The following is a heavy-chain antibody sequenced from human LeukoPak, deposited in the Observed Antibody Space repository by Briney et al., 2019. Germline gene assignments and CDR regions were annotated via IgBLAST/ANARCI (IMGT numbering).Heavy chain of an antibody. J-gene: IGHJ5*02. D-gene: IGHD2-15*01. CDR2: IIPIFGTA. CDR3: ARAGGVVVAASVWFDP. V-gene: IGHV1-69*05. Sequence: ASVKVSCKASGGTFSSYAISWVRQAPGQGLEWMGGIIPIFGTANYAQKFQGRVTITTDESTSTAYTELSSLRSEDTAVYYCARAGGVVVAASVWFDPWGQGTLVTVSS. CDR1: GGTFSSYA.